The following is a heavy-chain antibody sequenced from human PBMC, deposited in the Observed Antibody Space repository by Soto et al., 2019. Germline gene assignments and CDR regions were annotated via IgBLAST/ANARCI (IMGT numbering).Heavy chain of an antibody. J-gene: IGHJ6*02. V-gene: IGHV3-7*03. CDR2: IKQDGSEK. CDR1: GFTFSSYW. D-gene: IGHD1-7*01. CDR3: ARDFPENNWNYGPEAWYVYQYYGMDV. Sequence: GSLLLAGTASGFTFSSYWMSGVRQAPGKGLEWVANIKQDGSEKYYVDSVKGRFTISRDNAKNSLYLQMNSLRAEDTAVYYCARDFPENNWNYGPEAWYVYQYYGMDVWGQGTTVTVYS.